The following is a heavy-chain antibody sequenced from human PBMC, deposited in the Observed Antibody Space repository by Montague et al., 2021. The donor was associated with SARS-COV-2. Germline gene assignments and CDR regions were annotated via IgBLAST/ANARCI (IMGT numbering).Heavy chain of an antibody. CDR3: ANLYSYGS. CDR2: IRTSISTK. D-gene: IGHD5-18*01. CDR1: GFTFSSYS. V-gene: IGHV3-21*01. J-gene: IGHJ4*02. Sequence: SLRLSCAASGFTFSSYSMNWVRQAPGKGLDWVSSIRTSISTKYNADSVKGHLTISRDNAKNSLYLKRNSLEPEDTAVYYCANLYSYGSWGQGTLVTVSS.